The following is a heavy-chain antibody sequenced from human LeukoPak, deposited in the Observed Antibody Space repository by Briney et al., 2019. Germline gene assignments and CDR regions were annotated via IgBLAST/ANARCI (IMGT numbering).Heavy chain of an antibody. CDR3: VGDQVDTQFDSGEMIPLAH. Sequence: GGSLRLSCGVSGFSFGDYSMNWVRQTPEKGLEWLSSIDSSGAYIYYADSVKGRVTISRDNAKNSLFLQMSRLRAEDTAVYYCVGDQVDTQFDSGEMIPLAHWGQGTPVIVSS. CDR2: IDSSGAYI. CDR1: GFSFGDYS. J-gene: IGHJ4*02. D-gene: IGHD5-24*01. V-gene: IGHV3-21*01.